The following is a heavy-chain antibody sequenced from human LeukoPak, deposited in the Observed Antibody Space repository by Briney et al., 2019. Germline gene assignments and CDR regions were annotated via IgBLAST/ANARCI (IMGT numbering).Heavy chain of an antibody. Sequence: PGGSLRLSCAASGFTFSHYGMTWVRQAPGKGLEWVSAISGSGGSTYYAGSVKGRFTISRDNSKNTLYLQMNSLRADDTAVYYCARDKDWGSDYWGQGTQVTVSS. CDR3: ARDKDWGSDY. CDR2: ISGSGGST. V-gene: IGHV3-23*01. D-gene: IGHD7-27*01. CDR1: GFTFSHYG. J-gene: IGHJ4*02.